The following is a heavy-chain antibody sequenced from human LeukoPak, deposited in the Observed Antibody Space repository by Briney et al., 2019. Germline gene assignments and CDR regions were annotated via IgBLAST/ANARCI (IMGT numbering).Heavy chain of an antibody. V-gene: IGHV1-18*01. CDR3: ASSYYYDSSGYYYDAFDI. Sequence: ASVKVSCKASGYTFTSYGISWVRQAPGQGLEWMGWISAYNGNTNYAQKLQGRVTMTTDTSTSTAYMELRSLRSDDTAVYYCASSYYYDSSGYYYDAFDIWGQGTMVTVSS. CDR2: ISAYNGNT. CDR1: GYTFTSYG. J-gene: IGHJ3*02. D-gene: IGHD3-22*01.